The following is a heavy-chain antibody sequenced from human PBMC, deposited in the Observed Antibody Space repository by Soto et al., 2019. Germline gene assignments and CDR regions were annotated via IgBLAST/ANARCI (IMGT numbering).Heavy chain of an antibody. CDR3: ARDVGIAAAGTTFDY. CDR1: GGTLSSYT. D-gene: IGHD6-13*01. CDR2: IIPILGIA. V-gene: IGHV1-69*04. Sequence: SVKVSCKASGGTLSSYTISWVRQAPGQGLEWMGRIIPILGIANYAQKFQGRVTITADKSTSTAYMELSSLRSDDTAVYYCARDVGIAAAGTTFDYWGQGTLVTVSS. J-gene: IGHJ4*02.